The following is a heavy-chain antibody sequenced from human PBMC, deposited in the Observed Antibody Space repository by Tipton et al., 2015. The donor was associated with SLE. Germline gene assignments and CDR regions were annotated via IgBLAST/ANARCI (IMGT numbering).Heavy chain of an antibody. CDR1: GYSISSGYY. D-gene: IGHD3-3*01. J-gene: IGHJ5*02. CDR3: ARHRGFLEWLNWFDP. V-gene: IGHV4-38-2*01. Sequence: TLSLTCAVSGYSISSGYYWGWIRQPPGKGLEWIGSIYHSGSTYYNPSLKSRVTISVDTSKNQFSLKLSSVTAAGTAVYYCARHRGFLEWLNWFDPWGQGTLVTVSS. CDR2: IYHSGST.